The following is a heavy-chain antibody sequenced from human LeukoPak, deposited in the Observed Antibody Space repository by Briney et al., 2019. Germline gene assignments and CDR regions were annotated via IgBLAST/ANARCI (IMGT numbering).Heavy chain of an antibody. D-gene: IGHD2-21*01. Sequence: GGSLRLSCAASGFTFSSYEMNWVRQAPGKGLEWVSYISTSVSTTYYADSVKGRFTISRDNGKNSLYLQMNSLRDEDTAVYYCARYGRLGGESFDYWGQGTLVTVSS. CDR3: ARYGRLGGESFDY. CDR2: ISTSVSTT. J-gene: IGHJ4*02. CDR1: GFTFSSYE. V-gene: IGHV3-48*03.